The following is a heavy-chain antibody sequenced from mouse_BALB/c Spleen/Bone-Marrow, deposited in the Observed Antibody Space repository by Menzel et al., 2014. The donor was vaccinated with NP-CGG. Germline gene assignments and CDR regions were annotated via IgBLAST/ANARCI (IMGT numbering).Heavy chain of an antibody. CDR3: TRDGKGNYDYAMDY. CDR2: ISSGGSYT. CDR1: GSTFSSYT. V-gene: IGHV5-6-4*01. Sequence: EVQVVESGGGLVKPGGSLKLSCAASGSTFSSYTTSWVRQTPEKRLEWVATISSGGSYTYYPDSVKGRFTISRDNAKNTLYLQMSSLKSEDTAMYYCTRDGKGNYDYAMDYWGQGTSVTVSS. J-gene: IGHJ4*01. D-gene: IGHD2-1*01.